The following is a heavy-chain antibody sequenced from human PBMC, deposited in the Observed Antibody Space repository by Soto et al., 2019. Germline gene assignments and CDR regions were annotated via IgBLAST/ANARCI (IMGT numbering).Heavy chain of an antibody. J-gene: IGHJ6*02. CDR1: GFTFSSYA. D-gene: IGHD6-13*01. V-gene: IGHV3-23*01. CDR2: ISGSGGST. Sequence: EVQLLESGGGLVQPGGSLRLSCAASGFTFSSYAMSWVRQAPGKGLEWVSAISGSGGSTYYADSVKGRFTISRDNSKNTLYRQMNSLRAEDTAVYYCAKLIAAAGIDYYYGMDVWGQGTTVTVSS. CDR3: AKLIAAAGIDYYYGMDV.